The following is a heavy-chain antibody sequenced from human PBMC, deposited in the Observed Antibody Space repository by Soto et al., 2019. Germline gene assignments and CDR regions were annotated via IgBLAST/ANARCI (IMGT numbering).Heavy chain of an antibody. CDR1: GFTFSSYG. J-gene: IGHJ4*02. D-gene: IGHD3-9*01. CDR3: ARDSYSAIHYDILTGYYI. CDR2: IWYDGSNK. Sequence: GGSLRLSCAASGFTFSSYGMHWVRQAPGKGLEWVAVIWYDGSNKYYADSVKGRFTISRDNSKNTLYLQMNSLRAEDTAVYYCARDSYSAIHYDILTGYYIWGQGTLVTVSS. V-gene: IGHV3-33*01.